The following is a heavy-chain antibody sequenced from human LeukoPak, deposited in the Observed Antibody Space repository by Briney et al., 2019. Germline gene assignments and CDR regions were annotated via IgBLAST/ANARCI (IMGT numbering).Heavy chain of an antibody. CDR1: GDSVSRSDSY. V-gene: IGHV4-39*01. D-gene: IGHD3-22*01. Sequence: SETLSLTCSVSGDSVSRSDSYWDWIRQPPGKGLEWIGTIYYSGRTYYSPSLKSRVTMSVDPSNNQFSPTLRPVTAADTAVYYCARRRYYDGSGYLEWGQGTLISVSS. CDR3: ARRRYYDGSGYLE. CDR2: IYYSGRT. J-gene: IGHJ1*01.